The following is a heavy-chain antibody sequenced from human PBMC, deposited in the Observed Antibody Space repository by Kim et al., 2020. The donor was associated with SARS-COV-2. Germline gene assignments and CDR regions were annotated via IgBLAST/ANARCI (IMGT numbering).Heavy chain of an antibody. D-gene: IGHD3-3*01. CDR3: ARGGQRSGEWSPRPRYFDL. CDR2: INHSGST. V-gene: IGHV4-34*01. CDR1: GGSFSGYY. Sequence: SETLSLTCAVYGGSFSGYYWSWIRQPPGKGLEWIGEINHSGSTNHNPSLKSRVTISVDTSKNQFSLKLSSVTAADTAVYYCARGGQRSGEWSPRPRYFDLWGRGTLVTVSS. J-gene: IGHJ2*01.